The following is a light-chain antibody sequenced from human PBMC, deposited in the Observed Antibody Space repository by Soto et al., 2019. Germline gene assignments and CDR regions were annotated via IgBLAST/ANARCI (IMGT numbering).Light chain of an antibody. CDR2: DAS. V-gene: IGKV3D-20*02. CDR1: QSVSSSY. J-gene: IGKJ4*01. Sequence: EFVLTQSPGTLSLSPGERATLSCRASQSVSSSYLAWYQQKPGQAPRLLIYDASNRATGIPARFSGSGSGTDFTLTIDNLEPEDFAVYYCQQRSTWPLTFGGGTKVAI. CDR3: QQRSTWPLT.